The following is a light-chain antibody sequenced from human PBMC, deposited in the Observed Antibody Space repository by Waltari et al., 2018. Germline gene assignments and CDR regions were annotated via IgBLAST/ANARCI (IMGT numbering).Light chain of an antibody. V-gene: IGKV3-15*01. CDR1: QSISSN. CDR2: GAS. CDR3: QQYNNGLPIS. J-gene: IGKJ5*01. Sequence: EIVMTQSPATLSVSPGERAILSCRASQSISSNLAGYHQKPGQAPRLLIHGASTRAAGIPARFSGSGSGTEFTLTINSLQSEDFAVYYCQQYNNGLPISFGQGTRLEIK.